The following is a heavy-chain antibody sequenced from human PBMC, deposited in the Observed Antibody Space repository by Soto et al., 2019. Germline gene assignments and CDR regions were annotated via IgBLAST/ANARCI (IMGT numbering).Heavy chain of an antibody. D-gene: IGHD6-13*01. CDR1: GYTFTTYY. CDR2: INPSGGST. Sequence: QVQLVQSGAEVKKPGASVNVSCKASGYTFTTYYMHWVRQAPGQGLEWMGIINPSGGSTSYAQKFQGRVTMTRDTSTSTVYMDLSGLRSEDTAVYYCAKPSSSSWYYFDFWGQGTLVTVSS. V-gene: IGHV1-46*03. CDR3: AKPSSSSWYYFDF. J-gene: IGHJ4*02.